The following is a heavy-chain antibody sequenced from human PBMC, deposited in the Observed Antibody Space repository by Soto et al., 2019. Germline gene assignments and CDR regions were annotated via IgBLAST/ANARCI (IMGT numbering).Heavy chain of an antibody. Sequence: VQLVESGGGLVQPGRSLRLSCAASGFTFDDYAMHWVRQAPGKGLEWVSGISWNSGSIGYADSVKGRFTISRDNAKNSLYLQMNSLRAEDTALYYCAKDSSGWYYFDYWGQGTLVTVSS. D-gene: IGHD6-19*01. V-gene: IGHV3-9*01. CDR1: GFTFDDYA. CDR3: AKDSSGWYYFDY. J-gene: IGHJ4*02. CDR2: ISWNSGSI.